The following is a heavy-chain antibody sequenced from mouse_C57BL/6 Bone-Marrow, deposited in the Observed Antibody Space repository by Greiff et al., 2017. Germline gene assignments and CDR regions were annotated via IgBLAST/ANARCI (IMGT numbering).Heavy chain of an antibody. D-gene: IGHD2-5*01. CDR1: GFSLTSYG. CDR3: ASYYSKRGWFAY. V-gene: IGHV2-2*01. CDR2: IWSGGST. J-gene: IGHJ3*01. Sequence: QVQLKQSGPGLVQPSQSLSITCTVSGFSLTSYGVHWVRQSPGKGLEWLGVIWSGGSTDYNAAFISRLSISKDNSKSQVFFKMNSLQADDTAIYYCASYYSKRGWFAYWGQGTLVTVSA.